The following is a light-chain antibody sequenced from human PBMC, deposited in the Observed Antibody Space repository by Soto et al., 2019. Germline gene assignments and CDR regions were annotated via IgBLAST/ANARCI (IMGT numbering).Light chain of an antibody. Sequence: ELVLTQSPDIMYLSPGQRATLSCRASQTVGRSYLAWYQQKPGQAPRLLIFGTSARATGIPDRFSGGGSGTDFTLTISRLDPEDFAVYYCQQYDSSPPWTFGQGTKVDIK. CDR1: QTVGRSY. J-gene: IGKJ1*01. V-gene: IGKV3-20*01. CDR3: QQYDSSPPWT. CDR2: GTS.